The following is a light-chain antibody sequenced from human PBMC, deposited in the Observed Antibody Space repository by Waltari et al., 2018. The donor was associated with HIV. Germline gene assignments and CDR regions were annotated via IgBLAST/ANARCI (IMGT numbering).Light chain of an antibody. CDR2: DTS. CDR3: QQYGSSPWT. CDR1: QSVCSSC. Sequence: EIVLTQSPGTRSLSPGERATLSCRASQSVCSSCLTWYQQKPGQAPRLLIYDTSSRATGIPDRFSGSGSGTDFTLTISRLEPEDFAVYYCQQYGSSPWTFGHGTKVEIK. V-gene: IGKV3-20*01. J-gene: IGKJ1*01.